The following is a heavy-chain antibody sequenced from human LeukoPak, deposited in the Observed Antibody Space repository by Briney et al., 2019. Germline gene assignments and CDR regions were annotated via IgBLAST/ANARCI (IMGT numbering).Heavy chain of an antibody. V-gene: IGHV1-69*02. J-gene: IGHJ5*02. Sequence: SVKVSCKASGGTLITHYISWVRQAPGQGLEWMGRIVPMVGIANYAQKFQGRVTITADESTSTAYMELSSLRSEDTAVYYCASHPHPWGQGTLVTVSS. CDR2: IVPMVGIA. CDR3: ASHPHP. CDR1: GGTLITHY.